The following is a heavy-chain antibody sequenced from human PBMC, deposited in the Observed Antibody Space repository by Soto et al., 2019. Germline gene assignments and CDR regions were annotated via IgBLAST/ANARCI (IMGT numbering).Heavy chain of an antibody. D-gene: IGHD1-1*01. J-gene: IGHJ6*02. V-gene: IGHV5-51*01. CDR2: IYPGDSDT. Sequence: GESLKLSCTASGYTFTNYWIGWVRQMPGKGLEWMGIIYPGDSDTRYSPSFQGQVTISADKSISTAYLQWSSLKASDTAMYYCARRGTAEIGYYYGMDVWGQGTTVTVSS. CDR1: GYTFTNYW. CDR3: ARRGTAEIGYYYGMDV.